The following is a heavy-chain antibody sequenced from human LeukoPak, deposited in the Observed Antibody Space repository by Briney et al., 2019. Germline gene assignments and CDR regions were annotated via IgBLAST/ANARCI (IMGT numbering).Heavy chain of an antibody. D-gene: IGHD3-10*01. V-gene: IGHV3-33*06. CDR1: GFTFSSYG. CDR2: IWYDGSNK. Sequence: GGSLRLSCAASGFTFSSYGMHWVRQAPGKGLEWVAVIWYDGSNKYYADSVKGRFTISRDNSKNTLYLQMNSLRAEDTAVYYCAKDVTMVRGVTNYWGQGTLVTVSS. J-gene: IGHJ4*02. CDR3: AKDVTMVRGVTNY.